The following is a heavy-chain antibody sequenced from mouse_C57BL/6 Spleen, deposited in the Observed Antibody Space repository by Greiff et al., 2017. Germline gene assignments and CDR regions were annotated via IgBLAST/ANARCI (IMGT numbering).Heavy chain of an antibody. CDR1: GFTFSDYY. CDR3: ARGRYGSSYWYFDV. J-gene: IGHJ1*03. CDR2: INYDGSST. V-gene: IGHV5-16*01. Sequence: ELKLVESEGGLVQPGSSMKLSCTASGFTFSDYYMAWVRQVPEKGLEWVANINYDGSSTYYLDSLKSRFIISRDNAKNILYLQMSSLKSEDTATYYCARGRYGSSYWYFDVWGTGTTVTVSS. D-gene: IGHD1-1*01.